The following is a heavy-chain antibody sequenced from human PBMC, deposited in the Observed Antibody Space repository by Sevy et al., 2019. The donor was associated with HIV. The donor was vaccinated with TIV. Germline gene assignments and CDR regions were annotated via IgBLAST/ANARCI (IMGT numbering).Heavy chain of an antibody. CDR3: AREVVGARFDY. J-gene: IGHJ4*02. CDR2: INHSGST. D-gene: IGHD1-26*01. CDR1: GGPFSGYY. Sequence: SETLSLTCAVYGGPFSGYYWSWIRQPPGKGLEWIGEINHSGSTNYNPSLKSRVTISVDTSKNQFSLKLSSVTAADTALYYCAREVVGARFDYWGQGTLVTVSS. V-gene: IGHV4-34*01.